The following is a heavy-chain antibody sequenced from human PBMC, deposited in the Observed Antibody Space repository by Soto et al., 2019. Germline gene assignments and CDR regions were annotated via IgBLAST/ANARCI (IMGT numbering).Heavy chain of an antibody. Sequence: GGSLRLSCAASGFTFSDYEMNWVRLAPGKGLEWLSWISSSGSAIHYADSVKGRFTISRDNAKNSLYLQMNSLRAEDTAVYYCARSRGSNAYWGQGTLVTVSS. D-gene: IGHD2-15*01. J-gene: IGHJ4*02. CDR3: ARSRGSNAY. V-gene: IGHV3-48*03. CDR1: GFTFSDYE. CDR2: ISSSGSAI.